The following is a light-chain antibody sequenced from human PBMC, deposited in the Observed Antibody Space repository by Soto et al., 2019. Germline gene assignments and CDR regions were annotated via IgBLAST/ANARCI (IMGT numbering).Light chain of an antibody. V-gene: IGLV2-23*01. CDR1: SSDVGSYNL. CDR3: CSYAGSSTLV. J-gene: IGLJ2*01. CDR2: EGS. Sequence: QSVLTQPASVSGSPGQSITISCTGTSSDVGSYNLVSWYQQHPGKAAKLMIYEGSKRPSGVSNRFSGYKSGNTASLTISGRQAEDEADYYCCSYAGSSTLVFGGGTKVTVL.